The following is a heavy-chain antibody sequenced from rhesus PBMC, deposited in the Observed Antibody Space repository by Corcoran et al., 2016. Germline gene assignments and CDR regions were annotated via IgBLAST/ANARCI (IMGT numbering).Heavy chain of an antibody. D-gene: IGHD5-42*01. Sequence: QVQLQESGPGLVTPSETLSLTCAVSGYSISSGYYWGWIRQPPGKGLEWIGSLYGSGGSNYLSPSLTSRVTRSVDTAKNQFARKLGSVTAADTAVDYCARVGSSWSEWDTVGTEWYFDLWGPGTPITISS. CDR2: LYGSGGSN. V-gene: IGHV4S14*01. CDR1: GYSISSGYY. CDR3: ARVGSSWSEWDTVGTEWYFDL. J-gene: IGHJ2*01.